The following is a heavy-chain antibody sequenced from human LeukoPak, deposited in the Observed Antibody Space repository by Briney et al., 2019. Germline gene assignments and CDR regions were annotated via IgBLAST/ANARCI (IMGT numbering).Heavy chain of an antibody. D-gene: IGHD3-10*01. Sequence: SETLSLTCTVSGGSISSYYWSWIRQPAGKGLEWIGRIYTSGSTNYNPSLKSRVTMSVDTSKNQFSLKLSSVTAADTAVYYCARWSRDGSGSYYNLVGMKNWFDPWGQGTLVTVSS. CDR2: IYTSGST. CDR1: GGSISSYY. V-gene: IGHV4-4*07. CDR3: ARWSRDGSGSYYNLVGMKNWFDP. J-gene: IGHJ5*02.